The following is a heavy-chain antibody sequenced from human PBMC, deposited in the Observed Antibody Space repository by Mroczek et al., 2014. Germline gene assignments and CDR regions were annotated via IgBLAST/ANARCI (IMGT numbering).Heavy chain of an antibody. CDR2: ISAYNGNT. Sequence: SGAEVKKPGASVKVSCKASGYTFTSYGISWVRQAPGQGLEWMGWISAYNGNTNYAQKLQGRVTMTTDTSTSTAYMELRSLRSDDTAVYYCARGIAVAGTRKLPPFDYWGQGTLVTVSS. D-gene: IGHD6-19*01. J-gene: IGHJ4*02. CDR1: GYTFTSYG. CDR3: ARGIAVAGTRKLPPFDY. V-gene: IGHV1-18*01.